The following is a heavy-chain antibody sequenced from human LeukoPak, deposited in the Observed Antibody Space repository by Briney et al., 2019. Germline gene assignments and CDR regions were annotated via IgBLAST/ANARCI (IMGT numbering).Heavy chain of an antibody. V-gene: IGHV3-49*03. CDR2: IRSKAYGGTT. D-gene: IGHD3-22*01. CDR1: GFTFGDYA. J-gene: IGHJ4*02. CDR3: TRDPDYYYDSSGYSRFDY. Sequence: GGSLRLSCTASGFTFGDYAMSWFRQAPGKGLEWVGFIRSKAYGGTTEYAASVKGRFTISRDDSKSIAYLQMNSLKTEDTAVYYCTRDPDYYYDSSGYSRFDYWGQGTLVTVSS.